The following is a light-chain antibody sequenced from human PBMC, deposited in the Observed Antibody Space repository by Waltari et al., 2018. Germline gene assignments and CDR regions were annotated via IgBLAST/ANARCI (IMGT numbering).Light chain of an antibody. V-gene: IGLV2-14*03. CDR3: TSYTSSSSSAYVV. Sequence: QSALTQPASVSGSPGQSITISCTGTSSDVGGYKYVSWYQHHPGKAPKLMLYDVRNRPSGGSNGFAGCKSGNTASLTISGLQSEDEAEYYCTSYTSSSSSAYVVFGGGTKLTVL. CDR1: SSDVGGYKY. CDR2: DVR. J-gene: IGLJ2*01.